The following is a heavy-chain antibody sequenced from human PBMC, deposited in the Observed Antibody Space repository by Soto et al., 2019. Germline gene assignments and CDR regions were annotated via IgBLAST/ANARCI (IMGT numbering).Heavy chain of an antibody. V-gene: IGHV3-23*01. D-gene: IGHD6-19*01. CDR1: GFTFSSYA. J-gene: IGHJ3*02. CDR3: AKVNSSGWYLNDAFDI. Sequence: GGSLRLSCAASGFTFSSYAMSWVRQAPGKGLEWVSAISGSGGSTYYADSVKGRFTISRDNSKNTLYLQMNSLRAEDTAVYYCAKVNSSGWYLNDAFDIWGQGTMVTVSS. CDR2: ISGSGGST.